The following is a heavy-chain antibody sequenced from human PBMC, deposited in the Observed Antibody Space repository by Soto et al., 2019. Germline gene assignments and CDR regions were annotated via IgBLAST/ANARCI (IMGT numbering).Heavy chain of an antibody. Sequence: SETLSLTCTVSGGSISSGDYYWSWIRQPPGKGLEWIGYIYYSGSTYYNPSLKSRVTISVDTSKNQFSLKLSSVTAADTAVYYCAISYDFWSGYFDYWGQGTLVTVS. CDR2: IYYSGST. D-gene: IGHD3-3*01. V-gene: IGHV4-30-4*01. CDR3: AISYDFWSGYFDY. CDR1: GGSISSGDYY. J-gene: IGHJ4*02.